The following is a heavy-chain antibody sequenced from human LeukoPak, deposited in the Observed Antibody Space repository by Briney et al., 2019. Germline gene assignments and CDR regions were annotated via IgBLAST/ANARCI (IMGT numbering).Heavy chain of an antibody. D-gene: IGHD6-19*01. Sequence: GGALHLSCAAAGFTVSSYSMNWGRQAPGKGLGGVSSISSSSSYIYYADSVKGRFTISRDNAKNSLYLQMNSLRAEDTAVYYCVGISVATADYWGQGTLVTVSS. J-gene: IGHJ4*02. CDR3: VGISVATADY. CDR1: GFTVSSYS. CDR2: ISSSSSYI. V-gene: IGHV3-21*01.